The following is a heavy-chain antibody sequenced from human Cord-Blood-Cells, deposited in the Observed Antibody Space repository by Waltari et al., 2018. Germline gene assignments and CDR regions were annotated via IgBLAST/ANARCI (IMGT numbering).Heavy chain of an antibody. Sequence: QVQLQESGPGLVKPSETLSLTCTVSGGSISSSYWSWIRQPPGKGLEWIGYIYYSGSTNYNPSLKSRVTISVDTSKNQFSLKLSSVTAADTAVYYCASTGTTDYWGQGTLVTVSS. D-gene: IGHD1-1*01. V-gene: IGHV4-59*01. CDR1: GGSISSSY. CDR2: IYYSGST. CDR3: ASTGTTDY. J-gene: IGHJ4*02.